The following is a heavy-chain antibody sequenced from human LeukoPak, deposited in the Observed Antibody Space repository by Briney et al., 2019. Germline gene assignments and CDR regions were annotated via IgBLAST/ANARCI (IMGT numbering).Heavy chain of an antibody. Sequence: GGSLRLSCAASGFTFSSYDMHWVRQATGKGLEWVSAIGTAGDTYYPGSVKGRFTISRENAKNSLYLQMNSLRAGDTAVYYCARTLSPGYYYYGMDVWGQGTTVTVSS. CDR3: ARTLSPGYYYYGMDV. CDR2: IGTAGDT. J-gene: IGHJ6*02. D-gene: IGHD3-10*01. V-gene: IGHV3-13*01. CDR1: GFTFSSYD.